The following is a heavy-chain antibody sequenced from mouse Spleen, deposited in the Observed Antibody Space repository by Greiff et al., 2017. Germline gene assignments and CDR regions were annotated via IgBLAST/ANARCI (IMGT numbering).Heavy chain of an antibody. V-gene: IGHV14-1*01. D-gene: IGHD2-1*01. Sequence: EVQLQQSGAELVRPGASVKLSCTASGFNIKDYYMHWVKQRPEQGLEWIGRIDPEDGDTEYAPKFQGKATMTADTSSNTAYLQLSSLTSEDTAVYYCTKYGNSGDFDYWGQGTTLTVSS. CDR2: IDPEDGDT. CDR3: TKYGNSGDFDY. CDR1: GFNIKDYY. J-gene: IGHJ2*01.